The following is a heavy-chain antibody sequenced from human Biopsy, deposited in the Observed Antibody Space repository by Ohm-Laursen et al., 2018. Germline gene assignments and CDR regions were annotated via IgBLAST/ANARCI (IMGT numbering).Heavy chain of an antibody. CDR2: IFYRGST. V-gene: IGHV4-39*01. J-gene: IGHJ5*02. CDR3: ARDYDTSGYYYVS. CDR1: GGSISNNNYY. Sequence: SDTPSLTCTVSGGSISNNNYYWGWIRQPPGKGLEWIGSIFYRGSTHYKPSLKSRVNISVDTSKNQFSLKLNSVTAADTAVYYCARDYDTSGYYYVSWGQGTLVTVSS. D-gene: IGHD3-22*01.